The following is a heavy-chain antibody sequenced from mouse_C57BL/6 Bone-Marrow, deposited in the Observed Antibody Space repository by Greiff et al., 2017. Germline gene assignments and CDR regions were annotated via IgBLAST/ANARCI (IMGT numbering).Heavy chain of an antibody. J-gene: IGHJ3*01. V-gene: IGHV5-4*03. D-gene: IGHD4-1*01. CDR3: ARNWAAWFAY. CDR2: ISDGGSYT. CDR1: GFTFSSYA. Sequence: EVKLVESGGGLVKPGGSLKRSCAASGFTFSSYAMSWVRQTPEKRLEWVATISDGGSYTYYPDNVKGRFTISRDNAKNNLYQQMSHLKSEDTAMYYCARNWAAWFAYWGQGTLVTVSA.